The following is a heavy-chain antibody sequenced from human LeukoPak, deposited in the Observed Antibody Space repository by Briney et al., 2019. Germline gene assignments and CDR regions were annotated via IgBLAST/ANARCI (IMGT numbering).Heavy chain of an antibody. CDR3: ARDVKDSSGYYYRWTGD. CDR2: IYSGGST. CDR1: GFTVSSIY. D-gene: IGHD3-22*01. V-gene: IGHV3-66*02. J-gene: IGHJ4*02. Sequence: GGSLRLSCAASGFTVSSIYMSWVRQAPGKGLEWVSVIYSGGSTYYADSVKGRFTISRDNSKNTLYLQMNSLRAEDTAVYYCARDVKDSSGYYYRWTGDWGQGTLVTVSS.